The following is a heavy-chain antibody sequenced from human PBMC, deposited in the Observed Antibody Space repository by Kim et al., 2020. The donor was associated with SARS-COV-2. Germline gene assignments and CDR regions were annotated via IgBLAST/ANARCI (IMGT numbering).Heavy chain of an antibody. Sequence: SETLSLTCAVSGDSINSYHWWHWVRQAPGKGLEWIGEIFHSGSTFYNPSLRSRVTLSVDESKNQFSLRLNSVTAADTAVYYCAREGSMVALDYWGQGTLVTVSS. CDR3: AREGSMVALDY. CDR2: IFHSGST. CDR1: GDSINSYHW. D-gene: IGHD2-15*01. J-gene: IGHJ4*02. V-gene: IGHV4-4*02.